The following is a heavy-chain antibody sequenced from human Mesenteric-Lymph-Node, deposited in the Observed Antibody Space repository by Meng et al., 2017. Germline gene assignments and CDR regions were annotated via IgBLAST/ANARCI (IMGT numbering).Heavy chain of an antibody. J-gene: IGHJ3*02. V-gene: IGHV1-18*01. CDR2: INGYNGDT. Sequence: ASVKVSCKASGYTFISYGISWVRQAPGQGLEWMGWINGYNGDTDYAEKFQGRVTMTADTSTTTGYMEPRSLRSDDTAMYYCARWPKHIVVVTAIHDAFDIWGQGTMVTVSS. CDR1: GYTFISYG. D-gene: IGHD2-21*02. CDR3: ARWPKHIVVVTAIHDAFDI.